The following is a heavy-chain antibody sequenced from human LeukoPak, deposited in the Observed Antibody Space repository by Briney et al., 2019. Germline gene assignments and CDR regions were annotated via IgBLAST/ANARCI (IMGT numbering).Heavy chain of an antibody. D-gene: IGHD5-12*01. CDR3: AKGGYDSTDY. J-gene: IGHJ4*02. CDR2: IRYDGSNK. Sequence: GGSLRLSCAASGLTFSSYGMHWVRQAPGKGLEWVAFIRYDGSNKYYADSVKGRFTISRDNSKNTLYLQMNSLRAEDTAVYYCAKGGYDSTDYWGQGTLVTVSS. V-gene: IGHV3-30*02. CDR1: GLTFSSYG.